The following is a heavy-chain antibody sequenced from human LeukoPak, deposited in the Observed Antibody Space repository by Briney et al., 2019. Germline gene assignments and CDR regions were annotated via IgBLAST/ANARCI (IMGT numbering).Heavy chain of an antibody. CDR2: ISGSGRST. V-gene: IGHV3-23*01. CDR3: AKSGYNRFDY. Sequence: GGSLRLSCAASGFTFSSYGMSWVRQAPGKGLQWVSAISGSGRSTYYADSVKGRFTISRDNSKNTLYLQMNSLRADDTAVYYCAKSGYNRFDYWGQGTLVTVSS. J-gene: IGHJ4*02. CDR1: GFTFSSYG. D-gene: IGHD5-24*01.